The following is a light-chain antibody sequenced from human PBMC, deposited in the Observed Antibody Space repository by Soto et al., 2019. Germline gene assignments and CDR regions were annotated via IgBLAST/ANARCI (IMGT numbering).Light chain of an antibody. V-gene: IGLV2-14*01. J-gene: IGLJ1*01. CDR3: SSYTSSSTLEV. CDR2: DVS. CDR1: SSDVGGYNY. Sequence: QCVLTQPASVSGSPGQSITISCPGTSSDVGGYNYVSWYQQHPGKAPKLMIYDVSNRPSGVSNRFSGSKSGNTASLTISGLQAEDEADYYCSSYTSSSTLEVFGTGTKVTVL.